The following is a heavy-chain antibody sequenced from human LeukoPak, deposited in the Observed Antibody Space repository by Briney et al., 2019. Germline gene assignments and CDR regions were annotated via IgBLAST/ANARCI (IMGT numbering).Heavy chain of an antibody. CDR3: ARDLYYYDSSGYSFGWYFDL. Sequence: SQTLSLTCTVSGGSISSGGYYWSWIRQHPGKGLEWIGYIYYSGSTYYNPSLKSRVTISVDTSKNQFSLKLSSVTAADTAVYYCARDLYYYDSSGYSFGWYFDLWGRGTLVTVSP. V-gene: IGHV4-31*03. D-gene: IGHD3-22*01. CDR2: IYYSGST. CDR1: GGSISSGGYY. J-gene: IGHJ2*01.